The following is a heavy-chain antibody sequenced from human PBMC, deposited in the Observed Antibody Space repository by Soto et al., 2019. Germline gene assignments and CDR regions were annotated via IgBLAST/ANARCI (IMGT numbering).Heavy chain of an antibody. CDR3: STDSSGYYPGYFDY. D-gene: IGHD3-22*01. CDR2: IIPIFGTA. CDR1: GGTFSSYA. V-gene: IGHV1-69*13. Sequence: GASVKVSCKASGGTFSSYAISWVRQAPGQGLEWMGGIIPIFGTANYAQKFQGRVTITADESTSTAYMELSSLRSEDTAVYYCSTDSSGYYPGYFDYWGQGTLVTVSS. J-gene: IGHJ4*02.